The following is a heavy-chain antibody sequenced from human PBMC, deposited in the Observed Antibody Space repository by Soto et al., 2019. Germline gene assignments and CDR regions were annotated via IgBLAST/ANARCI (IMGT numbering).Heavy chain of an antibody. J-gene: IGHJ6*02. Sequence: GGSLRLSCAASGFTFSSYAMHWVRQAPGKGLEWVAVISYDGSNKYYADSVKGRFTISRDNSKNTLYLQMNSLRAEDTAVYYCARDLREGLIHGYYYFGMDVRGQGTTVTVSS. CDR3: ARDLREGLIHGYYYFGMDV. D-gene: IGHD5-18*01. CDR1: GFTFSSYA. CDR2: ISYDGSNK. V-gene: IGHV3-30-3*01.